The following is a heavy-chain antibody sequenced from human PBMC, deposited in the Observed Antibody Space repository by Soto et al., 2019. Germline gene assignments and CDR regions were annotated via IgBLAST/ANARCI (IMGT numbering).Heavy chain of an antibody. CDR1: GGTFSSYA. CDR2: IIPIFGTA. V-gene: IGHV1-69*12. Sequence: QVQLVQSGAEVKKPGSSVKVSCKASGGTFSSYAISWVRQAPGQGLEWMGGIIPIFGTANYAQKFQGRVTITADESTSTDYMELSSLRSEDTAVYYGARGGVWEWLVPGSYDGMDVWGQGTTVTVSS. J-gene: IGHJ6*02. CDR3: ARGGVWEWLVPGSYDGMDV. D-gene: IGHD6-19*01.